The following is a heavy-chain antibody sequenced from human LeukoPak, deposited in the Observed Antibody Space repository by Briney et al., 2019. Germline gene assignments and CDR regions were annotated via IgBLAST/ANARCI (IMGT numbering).Heavy chain of an antibody. D-gene: IGHD1-26*01. J-gene: IGHJ4*02. CDR3: ATGTSGSYYVGIVRPIDY. CDR1: GYTLTELP. Sequence: GASVKVSCKVSGYTLTELPIHWVRQAPGKGLKWMGGFDPDDGEAVYAQMFQGRVTMTEDTSSDTASMELSSLRSEDTAVYYCATGTSGSYYVGIVRPIDYWGQGTLVTVSS. CDR2: FDPDDGEA. V-gene: IGHV1-24*01.